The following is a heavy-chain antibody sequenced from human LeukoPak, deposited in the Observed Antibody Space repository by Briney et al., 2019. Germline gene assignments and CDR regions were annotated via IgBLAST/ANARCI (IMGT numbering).Heavy chain of an antibody. J-gene: IGHJ4*02. D-gene: IGHD1-26*01. CDR3: ARVALGELIGIGLDY. Sequence: GGSLRLSCAASRFTFSNYEMNWVRQAPGKGLEWVSYISSSGSTIYYADSVKGRFTISRDNAKTSLYLQMNSLRAEDTAVYYCARVALGELIGIGLDYWGQGTLVTVSS. CDR2: ISSSGSTI. CDR1: RFTFSNYE. V-gene: IGHV3-48*03.